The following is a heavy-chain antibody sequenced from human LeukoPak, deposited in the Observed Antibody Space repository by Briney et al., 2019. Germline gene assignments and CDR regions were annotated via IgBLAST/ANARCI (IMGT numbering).Heavy chain of an antibody. V-gene: IGHV3-48*03. CDR3: ARVWKVGATYYYYYMDV. CDR2: ISSSGSTI. D-gene: IGHD1-26*01. CDR1: GFTFSSYE. Sequence: GGSLRLSCAASGFTFSSYEMNWVRQAPGKGLEWVSYISSSGSTIYYADSVKGRFTISRDNAKNSLYLQMNSLRAEDTAVYYCARVWKVGATYYYYYMDVWGKGTTVTISS. J-gene: IGHJ6*03.